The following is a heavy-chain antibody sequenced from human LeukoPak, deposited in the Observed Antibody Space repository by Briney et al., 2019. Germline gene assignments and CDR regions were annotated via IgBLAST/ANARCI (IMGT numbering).Heavy chain of an antibody. CDR2: IYHSGST. CDR1: GGSISSSNW. Sequence: SETLSLTCAVSGGSISSSNWWSWVRQPPGKGLEWIGEIYHSGSTNYNPSLKSRVTISVDKSKNQFSLKLSSVTAADTAVYYCARQGITIFGVVTGFDYWGQGTLVTVSS. CDR3: ARQGITIFGVVTGFDY. V-gene: IGHV4-4*02. J-gene: IGHJ4*02. D-gene: IGHD3-3*01.